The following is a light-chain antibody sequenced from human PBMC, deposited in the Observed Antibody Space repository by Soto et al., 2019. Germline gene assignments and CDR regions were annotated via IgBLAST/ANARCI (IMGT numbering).Light chain of an antibody. CDR2: NDD. Sequence: QSALTQSPSASGTPGQRITIYCSGSTSSIGSNAVNWYQQFPGTAPTFLIYNDDQRPSGVPDRFPGSKSGTSASLATSGLHSEDEADYYCATWDDSLNAFVFGTGTKVTVL. CDR1: TSSIGSNA. J-gene: IGLJ1*01. V-gene: IGLV1-44*01. CDR3: ATWDDSLNAFV.